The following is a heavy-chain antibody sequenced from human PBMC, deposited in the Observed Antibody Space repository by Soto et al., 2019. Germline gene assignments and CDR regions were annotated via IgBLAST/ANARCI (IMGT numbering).Heavy chain of an antibody. J-gene: IGHJ6*02. V-gene: IGHV4-31*03. CDR1: GGSISSGGYY. D-gene: IGHD3-10*01. CDR2: IYYSGGT. Sequence: PSETLSLTCTVSGGSISSGGYYWSWIRQHPGKGLEWIGYIYYSGGTYYNPSLKSRVTISVDTSKNQFSLKLSSVTAADTAVYYCAREYGSGRGGMDVWGQGTTVTVSS. CDR3: AREYGSGRGGMDV.